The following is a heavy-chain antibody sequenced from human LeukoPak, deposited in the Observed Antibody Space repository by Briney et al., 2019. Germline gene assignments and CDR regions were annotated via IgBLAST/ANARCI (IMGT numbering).Heavy chain of an antibody. V-gene: IGHV3-53*01. Sequence: GGSLRLSCAASGFTVRSNYMSWVRQAPGKGLEWVSVIYSGGSTYYADSVKGRFTISRDNSKNTLYLQMNSLRAEDTAVYYCARDYNVLRPLDYWGQGNLVTVSS. CDR3: ARDYNVLRPLDY. D-gene: IGHD3-10*01. J-gene: IGHJ4*02. CDR1: GFTVRSNY. CDR2: IYSGGST.